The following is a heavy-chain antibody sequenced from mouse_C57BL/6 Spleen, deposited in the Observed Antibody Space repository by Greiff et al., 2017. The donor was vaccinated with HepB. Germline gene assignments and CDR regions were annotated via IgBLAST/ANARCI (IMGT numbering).Heavy chain of an antibody. CDR2: IYPGDGDT. V-gene: IGHV1-82*01. Sequence: VKLVESGPELVKPGASVKISCKASGYAFSSSWMNWVKQRPGKGLEWIGRIYPGDGDTNYNGKFKGKATLTADKSSSTAYMQLSSLTSEDSAVYFCARRGNYVDYAMDYWGQGTSVTVSS. CDR1: GYAFSSSW. D-gene: IGHD2-1*01. J-gene: IGHJ4*01. CDR3: ARRGNYVDYAMDY.